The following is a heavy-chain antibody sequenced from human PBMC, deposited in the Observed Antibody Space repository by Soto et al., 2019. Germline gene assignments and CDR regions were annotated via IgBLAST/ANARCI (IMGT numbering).Heavy chain of an antibody. D-gene: IGHD3-10*02. CDR2: IYYSGST. CDR1: GASISSGDYY. J-gene: IGHJ4*02. CDR3: CSGTTRDEPTYYFDS. V-gene: IGHV4-30-4*01. Sequence: QVQLQESGPGLAKPSQTLSLTCTVSGASISSGDYYWNWIRQPPGKGLEWIGYIYYSGSTYYNPSLKSRVTISVDTSNNQFSLKLISVTAADTAVYYCCSGTTRDEPTYYFDSWGQGSLVTVSS.